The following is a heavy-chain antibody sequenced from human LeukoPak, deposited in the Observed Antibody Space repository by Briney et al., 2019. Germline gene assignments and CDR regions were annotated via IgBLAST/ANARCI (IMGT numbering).Heavy chain of an antibody. Sequence: GGSLRLSCAASGFTFSRNSMNWVRQAPGKGLEWVSSISTSSSYINYADSVKGRFTISRDNAKNSLYLQMNSLRADDTAVYYCAKPAKTDYADYWGQGTLVTVSS. CDR1: GFTFSRNS. D-gene: IGHD1-14*01. J-gene: IGHJ4*02. V-gene: IGHV3-21*04. CDR2: ISTSSSYI. CDR3: AKPAKTDYADY.